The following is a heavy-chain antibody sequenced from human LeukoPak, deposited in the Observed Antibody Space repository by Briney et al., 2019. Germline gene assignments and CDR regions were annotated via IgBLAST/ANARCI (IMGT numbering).Heavy chain of an antibody. D-gene: IGHD3-22*01. J-gene: IGHJ4*02. CDR1: GFTFSSYA. CDR2: ISGSGGST. CDR3: AKDPGRYYDSSGYPI. V-gene: IGHV3-23*01. Sequence: GGSLRLSCAASGFTFSSYAMSWVRRAPGKGLEWVSAISGSGGSTYYADSVKGRFTIYRDNSKNTLYLQMNSLRAEDTAVYYCAKDPGRYYDSSGYPIWGQGTLVTVSS.